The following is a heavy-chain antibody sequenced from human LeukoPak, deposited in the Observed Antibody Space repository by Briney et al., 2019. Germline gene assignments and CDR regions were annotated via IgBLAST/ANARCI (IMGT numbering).Heavy chain of an antibody. CDR3: AGGYYDSSGYRRLDY. D-gene: IGHD3-22*01. CDR2: IYYSGST. J-gene: IGHJ4*02. V-gene: IGHV4-39*07. Sequence: SETLSLTCTVSGGSISSSSYYWGWIRQPPGKGLEWIGSIYYSGSTYYNPSFKSRVTISVDTSKNQFSLKLSSVTAADTAVYYCAGGYYDSSGYRRLDYWGQGTLVTVSS. CDR1: GGSISSSSYY.